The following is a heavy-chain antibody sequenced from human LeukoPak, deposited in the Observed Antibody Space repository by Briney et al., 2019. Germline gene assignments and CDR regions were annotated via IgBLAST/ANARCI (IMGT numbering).Heavy chain of an antibody. CDR3: VRDRGYSTFDY. D-gene: IGHD4-23*01. CDR1: GFTFSTYE. V-gene: IGHV3-48*03. Sequence: PGGSLRLSCAASGFTFSTYEMNWVRQAPGKGLEWVSYISSSDSTIYYTDSVKGRFTISRDNAKNSLFLQMNSLRVDDTAVYYCVRDRGYSTFDYWGQGTLVTVSS. CDR2: ISSSDSTI. J-gene: IGHJ4*02.